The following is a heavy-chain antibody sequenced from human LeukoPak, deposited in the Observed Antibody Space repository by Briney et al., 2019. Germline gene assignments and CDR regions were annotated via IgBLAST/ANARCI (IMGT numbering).Heavy chain of an antibody. V-gene: IGHV1-3*01. J-gene: IGHJ5*02. CDR2: INAGNGNT. D-gene: IGHD3-3*01. Sequence: GSVTVSSRASVYTFIVYTVQWVRHAPGQSREWMGWINAGNGNTRCSQNFQGRVTITNDTPASTAYRERRNLRSEETAGYYCARDLFGSGSYNWLDPWGQGTLVTVSS. CDR1: VYTFIVYT. CDR3: ARDLFGSGSYNWLDP.